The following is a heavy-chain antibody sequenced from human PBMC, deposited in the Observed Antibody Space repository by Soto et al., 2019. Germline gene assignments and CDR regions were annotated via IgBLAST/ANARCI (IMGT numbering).Heavy chain of an antibody. CDR3: ARAEYCSGGSCYVY. J-gene: IGHJ4*02. D-gene: IGHD2-15*01. V-gene: IGHV4-34*01. CDR2: INHSGST. Sequence: SETLSLTCAVYGGSFSGYYWSWIRQPPGKGLEWIGEINHSGSTNYNPSLKSRVTISVDMSKNQLSLKLSSVTAAETAVYYCARAEYCSGGSCYVYWGQGTLVTVSS. CDR1: GGSFSGYY.